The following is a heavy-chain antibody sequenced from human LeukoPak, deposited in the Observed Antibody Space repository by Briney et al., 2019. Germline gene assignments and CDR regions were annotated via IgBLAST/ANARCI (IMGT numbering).Heavy chain of an antibody. J-gene: IGHJ3*02. Sequence: GGSLRLSCAASGFTFSDYYMSWIRQAPGKGLEWVSYISSSSSTIYYADSVKGRFTISRDNAKNSLYLQMNSLRAEDTAVYYCARDTAMVHDAFDIWGQGTMVTVSS. CDR3: ARDTAMVHDAFDI. CDR2: ISSSSSTI. V-gene: IGHV3-11*04. CDR1: GFTFSDYY. D-gene: IGHD5-18*01.